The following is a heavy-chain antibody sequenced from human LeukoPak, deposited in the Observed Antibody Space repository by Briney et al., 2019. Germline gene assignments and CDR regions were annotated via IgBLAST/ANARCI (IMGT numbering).Heavy chain of an antibody. CDR1: GFTFSSYA. J-gene: IGHJ3*02. D-gene: IGHD5-24*01. Sequence: PGGSLRLPCAASGFTFSSYAMSWVRQAPGKGLEWVSAISGSGGSTYYADSVKGRFTISRDNSKNTLYLQMNSLRAEDTAAYYCAKDLSGYNWVKDAFDIWGQGTMVTVSS. CDR2: ISGSGGST. CDR3: AKDLSGYNWVKDAFDI. V-gene: IGHV3-23*01.